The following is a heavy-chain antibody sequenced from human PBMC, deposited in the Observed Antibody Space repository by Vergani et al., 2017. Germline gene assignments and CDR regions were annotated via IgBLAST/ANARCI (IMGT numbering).Heavy chain of an antibody. CDR2: IYYSGST. Sequence: QVQLQESGPGLVKPSETLSLTCTVSGGSVSSGSYYWSWIRQPAGKGLEWIGYIYYSGSTNYNPSLKSRVTISVDTSKNQFSLKLSSVTAADTAVYYCASIRYYYMDVWGKGTTVTVAS. V-gene: IGHV4-61*10. CDR1: GGSVSSGSYY. J-gene: IGHJ6*03. CDR3: ASIRYYYMDV.